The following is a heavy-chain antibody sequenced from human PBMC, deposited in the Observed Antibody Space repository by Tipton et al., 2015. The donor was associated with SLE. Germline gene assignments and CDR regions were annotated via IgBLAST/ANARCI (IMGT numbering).Heavy chain of an antibody. Sequence: QLVQSGAEVKKPGESLKISCKTSGYTFASYWIGWVRQMPGKGLEWMGIIYPDDPDTRYSPAFQGQVTISADKSISTAFLQWSSLKASDTAVYYCALNYDSPGYPFDSWGQGTLVTVSS. CDR1: GYTFASYW. CDR3: ALNYDSPGYPFDS. CDR2: IYPDDPDT. J-gene: IGHJ4*02. V-gene: IGHV5-51*03. D-gene: IGHD3-22*01.